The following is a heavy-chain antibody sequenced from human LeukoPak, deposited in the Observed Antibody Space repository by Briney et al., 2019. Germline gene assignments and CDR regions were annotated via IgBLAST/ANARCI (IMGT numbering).Heavy chain of an antibody. CDR3: ARLGASLEWDSGSFPDY. J-gene: IGHJ4*02. D-gene: IGHD3-10*01. Sequence: SETLSLTCSVSGVYFSSSGCYWGWLGQPPGKGLEWSGSIFYTGNTYDNPSIKSGITISANTSKKQFSLEVRLVTAADTAVYYCARLGASLEWDSGSFPDYWGQGTLVTVSS. V-gene: IGHV4-39*01. CDR1: GVYFSSSGCY. CDR2: IFYTGNT.